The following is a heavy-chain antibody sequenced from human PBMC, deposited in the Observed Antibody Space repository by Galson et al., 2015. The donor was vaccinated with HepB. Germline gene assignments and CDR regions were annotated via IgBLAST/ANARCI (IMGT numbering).Heavy chain of an antibody. Sequence: SLRLSCAASGLTYSDSSMTWVRQAPGQGLEWVSVVSGSGVNTFYADSVKGRFTVSRDTSKHIFYLQMNSLRADDTALYYCAKGIWGFAMFDALDIWGQGTMVTVSS. J-gene: IGHJ3*02. V-gene: IGHV3-23*01. CDR3: AKGIWGFAMFDALDI. CDR2: VSGSGVNT. CDR1: GLTYSDSS. D-gene: IGHD3-16*01.